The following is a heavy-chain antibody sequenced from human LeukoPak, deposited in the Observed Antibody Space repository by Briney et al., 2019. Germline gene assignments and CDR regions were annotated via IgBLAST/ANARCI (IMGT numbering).Heavy chain of an antibody. D-gene: IGHD3-22*01. J-gene: IGHJ4*02. CDR3: AKAPFNYYDSSGYYFDY. CDR2: ISGSGGST. CDR1: GFTFDDYA. V-gene: IGHV3-23*01. Sequence: GGSLRLSCAASGFTFDDYAMHWVRQAPGKGLEWVSAISGSGGSTYYADSVKGRFTISRDNSKNTLYLQMNSLRAEDTAVYYCAKAPFNYYDSSGYYFDYWGQGTLVTVSS.